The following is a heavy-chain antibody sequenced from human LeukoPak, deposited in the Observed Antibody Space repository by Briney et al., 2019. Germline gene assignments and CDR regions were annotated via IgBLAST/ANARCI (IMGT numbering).Heavy chain of an antibody. D-gene: IGHD1-26*01. V-gene: IGHV4-59*01. Sequence: SETLSHTCTVSGGSLSSYYWSWLRPPPGGGLGWVGYTYYRGSKNYHPSLKCRVPISVDTSKNQFSLKLSSATAADTAVYYCSRLVQMWGLFYYFDYWGQGTLVTVSS. CDR3: SRLVQMWGLFYYFDY. J-gene: IGHJ4*02. CDR1: GGSLSSYY. CDR2: TYYRGSK.